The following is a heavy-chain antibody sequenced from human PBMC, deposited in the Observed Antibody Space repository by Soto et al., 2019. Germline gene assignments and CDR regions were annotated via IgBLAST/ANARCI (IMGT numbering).Heavy chain of an antibody. Sequence: RASVKVSCKASGGTFSGYAINWVRQAPGQGLEWMGGIIPLLGITDYGQKFQGRITIAADKSTGTAYMDLRGLRSEDTAVYYCARDPRSITGTTSSEDFQHWGQGTLVTVSS. CDR2: IIPLLGIT. J-gene: IGHJ1*01. CDR1: GGTFSGYA. D-gene: IGHD1-20*01. CDR3: ARDPRSITGTTSSEDFQH. V-gene: IGHV1-69*10.